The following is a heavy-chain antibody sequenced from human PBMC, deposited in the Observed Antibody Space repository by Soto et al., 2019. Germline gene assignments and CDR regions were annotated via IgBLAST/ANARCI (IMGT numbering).Heavy chain of an antibody. CDR3: ARGTAVAGTRAFDP. Sequence: PSETLSLTCTVSGGSISSGGYYWSWIRQHPGKGPEWIGYIYYSGSTYYNPSLKSRVTISVDTSKNQFSLQLNSVTPEDTAVYYCARGTAVAGTRAFDPWGQGTLVTVSS. V-gene: IGHV4-31*03. CDR2: IYYSGST. D-gene: IGHD6-19*01. J-gene: IGHJ5*02. CDR1: GGSISSGGYY.